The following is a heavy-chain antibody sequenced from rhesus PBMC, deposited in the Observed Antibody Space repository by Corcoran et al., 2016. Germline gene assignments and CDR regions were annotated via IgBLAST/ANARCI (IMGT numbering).Heavy chain of an antibody. J-gene: IGHJ4*01. CDR2: IYGNRAST. CDR1: GGSISGGYY. V-gene: IGHV4S7*01. Sequence: QVQLQESGPGLVKPSETLSLTCAVSGGSISGGYYWDWIRQHPGKVLEWIGNIYGNRASTYYNPSLKSRFTISKDASKNQFSLKLSSVTAADTAVYYCARSVLITAHCDYWGQGVLVTVSS. CDR3: ARSVLITAHCDY. D-gene: IGHD3-16*01.